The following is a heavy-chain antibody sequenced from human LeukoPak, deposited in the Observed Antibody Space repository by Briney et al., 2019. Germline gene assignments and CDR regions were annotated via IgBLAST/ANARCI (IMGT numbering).Heavy chain of an antibody. CDR3: ARDEGFGPTLRGIGPFED. Sequence: GGSLRLSCAASGFTVSSMYMSWVRQAPGKGLEWVSSISSSSSYIYYADSVKGRFTISRDNAKNSLYLQMNSLRAEDTAVYYCARDEGFGPTLRGIGPFEDWGQGTLVTVSS. J-gene: IGHJ4*02. V-gene: IGHV3-21*01. CDR2: ISSSSSYI. D-gene: IGHD3-10*01. CDR1: GFTVSSMY.